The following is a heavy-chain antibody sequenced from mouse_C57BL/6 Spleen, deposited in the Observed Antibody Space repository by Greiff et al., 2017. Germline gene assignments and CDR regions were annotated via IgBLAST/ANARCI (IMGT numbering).Heavy chain of an antibody. D-gene: IGHD1-1*01. Sequence: VQLQQPGAELVMPGASVKLSCKASGYTFTSYWMHWVKQRPGQGLEWIGEIDPSDSYTNYNQKFKGKSTLTVDKSSSTAYMQLSSLTSEDSAVYYCARCLITTVVASYYFDYWGQGTTLTVSS. V-gene: IGHV1-69*01. CDR3: ARCLITTVVASYYFDY. J-gene: IGHJ2*01. CDR1: GYTFTSYW. CDR2: IDPSDSYT.